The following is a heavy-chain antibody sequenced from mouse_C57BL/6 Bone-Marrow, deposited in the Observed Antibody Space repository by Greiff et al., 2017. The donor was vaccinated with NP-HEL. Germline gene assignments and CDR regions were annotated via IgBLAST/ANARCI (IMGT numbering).Heavy chain of an antibody. CDR2: INYDGSST. V-gene: IGHV5-16*01. CDR3: ARGYYYGSSHYAMDY. D-gene: IGHD1-1*01. J-gene: IGHJ4*01. Sequence: EVQLVESEGGLVQPGSSMKLSCTASGFTFSDYYMAWVRQVPEKGLEWVANINYDGSSTYYLDSLKSRFIISRDNAKNILYLQMSSLKSEDTATYYCARGYYYGSSHYAMDYWGQGTSVTVSS. CDR1: GFTFSDYY.